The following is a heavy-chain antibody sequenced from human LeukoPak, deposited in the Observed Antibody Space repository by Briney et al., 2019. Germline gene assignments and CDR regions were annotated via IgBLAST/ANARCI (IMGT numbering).Heavy chain of an antibody. D-gene: IGHD2-15*01. CDR2: IRQDGSEK. Sequence: PVGSLRLSCAASGFTFSSYWMSWVRQAPGKALEWVANIRQDGSEKYYVDSVKGRFTISRDNDKDSLYLQMNSLRAEDTAVYYCARDRSRYCSGGSCSRFDYWGQGTLVTVSS. CDR1: GFTFSSYW. CDR3: ARDRSRYCSGGSCSRFDY. V-gene: IGHV3-7*04. J-gene: IGHJ4*02.